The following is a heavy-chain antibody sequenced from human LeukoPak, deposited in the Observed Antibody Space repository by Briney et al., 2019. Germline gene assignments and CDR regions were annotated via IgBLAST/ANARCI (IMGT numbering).Heavy chain of an antibody. CDR3: AKSHKYGSGSYSPYYYGMDV. J-gene: IGHJ6*02. V-gene: IGHV3-23*01. CDR1: GFTFSSYA. D-gene: IGHD3-10*01. Sequence: GGSLRLSCAASGFTFSSYAMSWVRQAPGKGLEWVSAISGSGGSTYYADSVKGRFTISRDNSKNTLYLQMNSLRAEDTAVYYCAKSHKYGSGSYSPYYYGMDVWGQGTTVIVSS. CDR2: ISGSGGST.